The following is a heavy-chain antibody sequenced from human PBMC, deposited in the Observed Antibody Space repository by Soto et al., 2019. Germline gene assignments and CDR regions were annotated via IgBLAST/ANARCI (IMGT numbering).Heavy chain of an antibody. V-gene: IGHV3-74*01. CDR1: GFTFSNHW. CDR3: ARVREDSSAWRHFDY. CDR2: INSDGSST. Sequence: GSLRLSCEASGFTFSNHWMYWVRQAPGKGLVWVSRINSDGSSTSYADSVKGRFSISRDNAKNTLYLQMNSLRVEDTAVYYCARVREDSSAWRHFDYWGQGTLVTVS. J-gene: IGHJ4*02. D-gene: IGHD6-19*01.